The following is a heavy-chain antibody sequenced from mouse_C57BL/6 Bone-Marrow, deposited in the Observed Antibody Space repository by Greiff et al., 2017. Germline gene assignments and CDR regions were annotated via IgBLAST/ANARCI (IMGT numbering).Heavy chain of an antibody. Sequence: EVQLQQSGAELVRPGASVKLSCTASGFNIKDDYMHWVKQRPEQGLEWIGWIDPENGDTEYASKFQGKATITADTSSNTAYLQLSSLTSEDTAVYYCTTRLRYYWGQGTTLTVSS. V-gene: IGHV14-4*01. D-gene: IGHD1-1*01. CDR2: IDPENGDT. J-gene: IGHJ2*01. CDR1: GFNIKDDY. CDR3: TTRLRYY.